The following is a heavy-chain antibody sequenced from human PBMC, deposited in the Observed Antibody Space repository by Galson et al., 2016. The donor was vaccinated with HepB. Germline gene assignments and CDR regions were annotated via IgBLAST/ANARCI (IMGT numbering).Heavy chain of an antibody. J-gene: IGHJ6*03. Sequence: QSGAEVKKPGESLKISCKGSGYSFTDHWIAWVRQMPGKGLEWMGVIFPGDSDTRYSPSFEGQVTVPADESISTAYLQWSSLKASDTAMYFWARLVREGHGTNCYYYYYMDHWGKGTTVTVSS. CDR3: ARLVREGHGTNCYYYYYMDH. CDR1: GYSFTDHW. D-gene: IGHD1-14*01. V-gene: IGHV5-51*01. CDR2: IFPGDSDT.